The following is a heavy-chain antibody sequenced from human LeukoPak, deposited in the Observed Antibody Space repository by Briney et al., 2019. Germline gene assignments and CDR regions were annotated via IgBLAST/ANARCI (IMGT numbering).Heavy chain of an antibody. J-gene: IGHJ4*02. V-gene: IGHV3-7*03. D-gene: IGHD1-26*01. CDR1: GFTFRNNW. Sequence: GGSLRLSCAASGFTFRNNWMNWISQAPGKGLEWVANIRPDASDTGYVDSVKGRFTISRDNAKNSVYLQMNSLRVDDTAVYYCTSISLGANEDYWGQGTRVTVSS. CDR3: TSISLGANEDY. CDR2: IRPDASDT.